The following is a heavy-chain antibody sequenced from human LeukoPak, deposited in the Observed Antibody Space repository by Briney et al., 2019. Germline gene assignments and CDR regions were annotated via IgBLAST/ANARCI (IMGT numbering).Heavy chain of an antibody. CDR2: IYYSGST. CDR1: GGSTSSYY. J-gene: IGHJ5*02. CDR3: ARGGASSSLMRFDP. Sequence: PSETLSLTCNVSGGSTSSYYWSRIRQPPGKGLEWIGYIYYSGSTNYNPSLKSRVAISVDTSKNQFSLKLSSVTAADTAVYYCARGGASSSLMRFDPWGQGTLVTVSS. D-gene: IGHD6-13*01. V-gene: IGHV4-59*01.